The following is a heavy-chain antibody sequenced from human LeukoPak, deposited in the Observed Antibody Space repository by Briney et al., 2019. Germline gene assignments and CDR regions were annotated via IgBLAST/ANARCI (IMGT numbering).Heavy chain of an antibody. CDR2: ISGDGGST. CDR1: GFTFDDYA. CDR3: AKEEGSSWYRYYGMDV. J-gene: IGHJ6*02. Sequence: GGSLRLSCAASGFTFDDYAMHWVRQAPGKGLECVSLISGDGGSTYYADSVKGRFTISRDNSKNSLYLQMNSLRTEDTALYYCAKEEGSSWYRYYGMDVWGQGTTVTVSS. V-gene: IGHV3-43*02. D-gene: IGHD6-13*01.